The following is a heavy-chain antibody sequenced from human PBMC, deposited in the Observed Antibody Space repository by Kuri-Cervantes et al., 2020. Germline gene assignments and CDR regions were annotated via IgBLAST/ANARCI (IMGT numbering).Heavy chain of an antibody. Sequence: SCAVSGGSISSSNWWSWVRQPPGKGLEWIGEIYHSGSTNYNPSLKSRVTISVDKSKNQFSLKLSSVTAADTAVYYCASQRSTMVQGVAGLLDYWGQGTLVTVSS. V-gene: IGHV4-4*02. CDR3: ASQRSTMVQGVAGLLDY. D-gene: IGHD3-10*01. CDR1: GGSISSSNW. J-gene: IGHJ4*02. CDR2: IYHSGST.